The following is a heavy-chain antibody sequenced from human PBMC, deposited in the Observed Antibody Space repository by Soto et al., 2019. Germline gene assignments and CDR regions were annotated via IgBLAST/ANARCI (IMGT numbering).Heavy chain of an antibody. J-gene: IGHJ2*01. CDR2: ISYDGSDK. CDR3: ARHLWYSTYGGNYYFDL. V-gene: IGHV3-30-3*01. Sequence: QVQLVESGGGVVQPGRSLILSCAASGFTFSNYAMNWVRQAPGKGLEWVALISYDGSDKYYADSVKGRFTISRDNFKKTLYLQMNSLRAEDTAVFYCARHLWYSTYGGNYYFDLWGRGTLVTVSS. CDR1: GFTFSNYA. D-gene: IGHD4-4*01.